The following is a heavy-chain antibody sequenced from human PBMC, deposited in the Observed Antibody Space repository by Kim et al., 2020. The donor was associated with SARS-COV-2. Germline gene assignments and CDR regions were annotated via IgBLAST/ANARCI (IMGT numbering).Heavy chain of an antibody. J-gene: IGHJ4*02. CDR3: ARSRDWLPYFDY. CDR2: IYYSGST. CDR1: GGSISSSSYY. D-gene: IGHD3-9*01. V-gene: IGHV4-39*01. Sequence: SETLSLTCTVSGGSISSSSYYWGWIRQPPGKGLEWIGSIYYSGSTYYNPSLKSRVTISVDTSKNQFSLKLSSVTAADTAVYYCARSRDWLPYFDYWGQGTLVTVSS.